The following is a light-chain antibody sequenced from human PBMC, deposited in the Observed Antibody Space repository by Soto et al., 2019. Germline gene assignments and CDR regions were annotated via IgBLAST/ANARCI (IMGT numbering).Light chain of an antibody. J-gene: IGLJ3*02. CDR2: YDS. Sequence: SYELTQPPSVSVAPGKTARITCGGNNIGSKSVHWYQQKPGQAPVLVIYYDSDRPSGIPERFSGSNSGNTATLTISRVEAGDEADYYCQVWDSSIAHPVFGGGTKVTVL. V-gene: IGLV3-21*04. CDR3: QVWDSSIAHPV. CDR1: NIGSKS.